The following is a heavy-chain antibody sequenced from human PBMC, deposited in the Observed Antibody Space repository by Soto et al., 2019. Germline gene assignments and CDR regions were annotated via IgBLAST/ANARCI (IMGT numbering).Heavy chain of an antibody. V-gene: IGHV3-33*06. CDR1: GFTFSRYG. CDR3: AKDRSSSLDGMDV. Sequence: GGSLRLSCAASGFTFSRYGMHWVRQAPDKGLEWVAVIWYDGSNKYYADSVKGRFTISRDNSKNTLYLQVNSLRAEDTAVYYCAKDRSSSLDGMDVWGEGTTVTVSS. CDR2: IWYDGSNK. D-gene: IGHD6-13*01. J-gene: IGHJ6*04.